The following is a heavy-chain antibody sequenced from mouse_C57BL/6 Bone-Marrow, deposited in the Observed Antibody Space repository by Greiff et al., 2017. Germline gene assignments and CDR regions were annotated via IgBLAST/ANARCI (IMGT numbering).Heavy chain of an antibody. J-gene: IGHJ2*01. Sequence: QVQLKESGAELARPGASVKLSCKASGYTFTSYGISWVKQRTGQGLEWIGEIYPRSGNTYYNEKFKGKATLTADKSSSTAYMELRSLTSEDSAVYFCAKKGGLGRYYFDYWGQGTTLTVSS. D-gene: IGHD4-1*01. CDR3: AKKGGLGRYYFDY. CDR2: IYPRSGNT. CDR1: GYTFTSYG. V-gene: IGHV1-81*01.